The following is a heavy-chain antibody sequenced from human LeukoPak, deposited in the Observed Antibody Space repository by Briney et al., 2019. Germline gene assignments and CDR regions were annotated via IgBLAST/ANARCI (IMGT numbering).Heavy chain of an antibody. D-gene: IGHD2-8*01. CDR3: AREDTKGAFDI. Sequence: ASVKVSCKASGYTFAGYYMHWVRQAPGQGLEWMGWVNPNSGGTNYAQKFQGWVTMTRDTSISTAYMELSRLRSDDTAVYYCAREDTKGAFDIWGQGTMVTVSS. V-gene: IGHV1-2*04. CDR1: GYTFAGYY. J-gene: IGHJ3*02. CDR2: VNPNSGGT.